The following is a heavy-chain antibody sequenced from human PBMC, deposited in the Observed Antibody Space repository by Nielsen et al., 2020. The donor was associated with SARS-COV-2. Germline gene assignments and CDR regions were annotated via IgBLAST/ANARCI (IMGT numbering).Heavy chain of an antibody. D-gene: IGHD1-1*01. CDR2: ISLDGSQK. CDR1: GFTFSSYG. V-gene: IGHV3-30*03. CDR3: ASTHRVRPREEDY. Sequence: GGSLRLSCAASGFTFSSYGMHWVRQAPGKGLEWVAVISLDGSQKYPADSVKGRFTISRDNAKNTLYLQMNSLRAEDTAVYYCASTHRVRPREEDYWGQGTLVTVSS. J-gene: IGHJ4*02.